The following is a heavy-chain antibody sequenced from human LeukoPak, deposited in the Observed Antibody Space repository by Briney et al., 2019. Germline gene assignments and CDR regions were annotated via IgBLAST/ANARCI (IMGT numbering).Heavy chain of an antibody. CDR3: AREYKPYYYDSSGYYYFDY. V-gene: IGHV4-61*01. CDR1: GGSVSSGSYY. CDR2: IYYSGST. J-gene: IGHJ4*02. Sequence: PSGTLSLTCTVSGGSVSSGSYYWSWIRQPPGKGLEWIGYIYYSGSTNYNPSLKSRVTISVDTSKNQFSLKLSSVTAADTAVYYCAREYKPYYYDSSGYYYFDYWGQGTLVTVSS. D-gene: IGHD3-22*01.